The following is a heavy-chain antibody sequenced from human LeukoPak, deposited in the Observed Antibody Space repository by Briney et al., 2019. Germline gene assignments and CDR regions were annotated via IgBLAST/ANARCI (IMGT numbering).Heavy chain of an antibody. D-gene: IGHD2-2*03. CDR1: GFTFSNYW. Sequence: GGSLRLSCVGSGFTFSNYWMNWVRQAPGKGLEWVSGINRSGRTYYTDSVKGRFTISRDNSKSTLYLEMNSLRAEDTAVYYCAQGGYFAFDFWGQGTMVTVSS. CDR3: AQGGYFAFDF. CDR2: INRSGRT. V-gene: IGHV3-23*01. J-gene: IGHJ3*01.